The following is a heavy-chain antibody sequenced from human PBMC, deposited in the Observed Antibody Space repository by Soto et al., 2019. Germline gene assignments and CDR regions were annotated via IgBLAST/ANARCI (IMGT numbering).Heavy chain of an antibody. V-gene: IGHV1-46*01. CDR3: AREAVAFDY. Sequence: GASVKVSCKASVYSFTSYYMHWVRQAPGQGLEWMGLISPSGFSTRFAQRFQGRVTMTNDTSTSTFYMDLSSLTSEDTAVYYCAREAVAFDYWGQGTLVTVS. CDR2: ISPSGFST. CDR1: VYSFTSYY. D-gene: IGHD6-19*01. J-gene: IGHJ4*02.